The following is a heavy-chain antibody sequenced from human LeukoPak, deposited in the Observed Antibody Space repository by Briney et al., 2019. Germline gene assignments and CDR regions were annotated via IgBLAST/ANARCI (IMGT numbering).Heavy chain of an antibody. CDR2: IHYSGTPT. J-gene: IGHJ4*02. CDR3: AAGGDDAKAGY. D-gene: IGHD2-2*01. CDR1: GASITSGRYY. Sequence: SETLSLTCSVYGASITSGRYYWGWMRQAPGKGLEWIGTIHYSGTPTFYNPSLESRVSLFSDTSRNDFSLRLRSVTAADTAVYYCAAGGDDAKAGYGGQGTLVTVSS. V-gene: IGHV4-39*02.